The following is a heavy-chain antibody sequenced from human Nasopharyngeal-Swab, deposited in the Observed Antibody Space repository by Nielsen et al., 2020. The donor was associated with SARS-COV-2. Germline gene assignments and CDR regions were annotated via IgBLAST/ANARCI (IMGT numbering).Heavy chain of an antibody. J-gene: IGHJ6*02. V-gene: IGHV3-64D*08. CDR3: VKFLAGSGDYYYYGMDV. D-gene: IGHD6-19*01. CDR2: ISSNGGST. Sequence: VRQAPAKGLDYVSAISSNGGSTYYADSVKGRFTISRDNSKNTLYLQMSSLRAEDTAVYYCVKFLAGSGDYYYYGMDVWGQGTTVTVSS.